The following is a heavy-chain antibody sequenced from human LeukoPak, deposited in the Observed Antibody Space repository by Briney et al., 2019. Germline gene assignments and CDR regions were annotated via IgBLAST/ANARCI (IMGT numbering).Heavy chain of an antibody. CDR1: GFTFSSYS. Sequence: PGGSLRLSCAASGFTFSSYSMNWVRQAPGKGLEWVSYISSSSSTIYYADSVKGRFTISRDNSKNTLYLQMNSLRAEDTAVYYCAKGRERYFDWLLYYWGQGTLVTVSS. CDR2: ISSSSSTI. D-gene: IGHD3-9*01. J-gene: IGHJ4*02. CDR3: AKGRERYFDWLLYY. V-gene: IGHV3-48*01.